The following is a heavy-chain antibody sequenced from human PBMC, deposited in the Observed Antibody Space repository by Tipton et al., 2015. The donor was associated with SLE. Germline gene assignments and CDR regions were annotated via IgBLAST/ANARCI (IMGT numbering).Heavy chain of an antibody. D-gene: IGHD3-3*01. Sequence: LRLSCAASGFTFSNAWMSWVRQAPGRGLEWIGEINHSGSTNYNPSLKNRVTISVDTSKNQFSLKLSSVTAADTAVYYCARGSRAIFGVVIVHDAFDIWGQGTMVTVSS. CDR1: GFTFSNAW. CDR3: ARGSRAIFGVVIVHDAFDI. V-gene: IGHV4-34*01. J-gene: IGHJ3*02. CDR2: INHSGST.